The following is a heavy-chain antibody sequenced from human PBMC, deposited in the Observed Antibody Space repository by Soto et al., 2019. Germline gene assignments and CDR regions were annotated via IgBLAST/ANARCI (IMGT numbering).Heavy chain of an antibody. V-gene: IGHV1-69*04. CDR3: ARDPPPPDY. CDR2: IIPIFDIA. Sequence: SVKVSCKASGGIFTDYTITWVRQAPGQGLEWMGRIIPIFDIANYAQSFQGRIAITADKSTSTAYMELRSLRSDDTAVYYCARDPPPPDYWGQGTLVTVSS. J-gene: IGHJ4*02. CDR1: GGIFTDYT.